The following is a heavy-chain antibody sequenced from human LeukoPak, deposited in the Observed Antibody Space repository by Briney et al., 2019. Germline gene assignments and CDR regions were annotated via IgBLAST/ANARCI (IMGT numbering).Heavy chain of an antibody. CDR3: ARGDFRWEMATTIAFDI. CDR1: GFTFRNYA. Sequence: PGGSLRLSCAPSGFTFRNYAMHWIRQAPGKGLEWVAVISYAGSNEHYADSVKGRFTISRDNSKNTLFLQMNSLRAEDTAVYYCARGDFRWEMATTIAFDIWGKGTMVTVSS. D-gene: IGHD5-24*01. CDR2: ISYAGSNE. J-gene: IGHJ3*02. V-gene: IGHV3-30*04.